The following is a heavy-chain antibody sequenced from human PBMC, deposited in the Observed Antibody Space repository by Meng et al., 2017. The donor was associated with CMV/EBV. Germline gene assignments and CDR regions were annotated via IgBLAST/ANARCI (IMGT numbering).Heavy chain of an antibody. CDR3: ARSAATDAFDI. CDR2: MNPNSGNT. V-gene: IGHV1-8*01. D-gene: IGHD2-15*01. J-gene: IGHJ3*02. Sequence: ASALVSCKASGYTFTSYDFNWVRQATAQGLEWMGWMNPNSGNTGYAQKFQGRVTMTRNTSISTAYMELSSLRSEDTAVYYCARSAATDAFDIWGQGTMVTVSS. CDR1: GYTFTSYD.